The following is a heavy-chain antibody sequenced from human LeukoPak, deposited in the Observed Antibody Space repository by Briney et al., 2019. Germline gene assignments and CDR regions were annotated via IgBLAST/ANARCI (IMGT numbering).Heavy chain of an antibody. CDR3: ATLSGIAAAGHFDY. CDR2: IYHSGST. J-gene: IGHJ4*02. D-gene: IGHD6-13*01. Sequence: PSETLSLTCTVSGYSISSGYYWGWIRQPPGKGLEWIGSIYHSGSTYYNPSLKSRVTISVDTSKNQFSLKLSSVTAADTAVYYCATLSGIAAAGHFDYWGQGTLVTVSS. CDR1: GYSISSGYY. V-gene: IGHV4-38-2*02.